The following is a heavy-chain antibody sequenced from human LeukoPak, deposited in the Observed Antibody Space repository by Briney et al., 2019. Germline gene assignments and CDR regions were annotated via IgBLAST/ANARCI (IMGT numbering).Heavy chain of an antibody. J-gene: IGHJ4*02. CDR2: IWYDGSNK. CDR1: GFTFSSYG. Sequence: PGGSLRLSCAASGFTFSSYGMHWVRQAPGKGLEWVAVIWYDGSNKYYADSVKGRFTISRDNSKDTLYLQMNSLRAEDTAVYYCARVSGSEDYYYYFDYWGQGTLVTVSS. D-gene: IGHD1-26*01. V-gene: IGHV3-33*01. CDR3: ARVSGSEDYYYYFDY.